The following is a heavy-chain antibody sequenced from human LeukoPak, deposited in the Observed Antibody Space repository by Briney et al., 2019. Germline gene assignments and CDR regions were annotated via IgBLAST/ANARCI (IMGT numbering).Heavy chain of an antibody. Sequence: GGSLRLSCAASGFTFSSYAMSWVRQAPGKGLEWVSAISGSGGSTYYADSVKGRFTISRDNAKNSLYLQMNSLRAEDTAVYYCARELIAAAEPFDYWGQGTLVTVSS. V-gene: IGHV3-23*01. CDR2: ISGSGGST. J-gene: IGHJ4*02. CDR1: GFTFSSYA. D-gene: IGHD6-13*01. CDR3: ARELIAAAEPFDY.